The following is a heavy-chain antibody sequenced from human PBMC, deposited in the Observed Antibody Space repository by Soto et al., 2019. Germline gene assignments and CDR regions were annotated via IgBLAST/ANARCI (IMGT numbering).Heavy chain of an antibody. CDR3: ARGAGYDAFDI. J-gene: IGHJ3*02. CDR1: GFTFSSYW. Sequence: GGSLRLSCAASGFTFSSYWMSWVRQAPGKGLEWVANIKQDGSEKYYGDSVKGRFTISRDNAKNSLYLQMNSLRAEDAAVYYCARGAGYDAFDIWGQGTMVTVSS. V-gene: IGHV3-7*01. D-gene: IGHD5-18*01. CDR2: IKQDGSEK.